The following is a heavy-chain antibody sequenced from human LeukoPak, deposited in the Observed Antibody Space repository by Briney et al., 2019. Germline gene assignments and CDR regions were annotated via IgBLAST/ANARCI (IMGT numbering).Heavy chain of an antibody. V-gene: IGHV3-30*04. CDR2: ISYDGSNK. CDR1: GFTFSSYA. J-gene: IGHJ6*03. D-gene: IGHD6-19*01. Sequence: GGSLRLSCAASGFTFSSYAMHGVRQAPGKGLEWVAVISYDGSNKYYADSVKGRFTISRDNSKNTLYLQMNSLRAEDTAVYYCARDGAVAGVYYYYYMDVWGKGTTVTVSS. CDR3: ARDGAVAGVYYYYYMDV.